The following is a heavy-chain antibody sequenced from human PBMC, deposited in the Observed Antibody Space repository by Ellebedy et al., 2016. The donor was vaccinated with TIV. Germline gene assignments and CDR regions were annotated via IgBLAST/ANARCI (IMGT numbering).Heavy chain of an antibody. J-gene: IGHJ4*02. CDR3: AGELVFPFDY. CDR2: IYTSGST. D-gene: IGHD3-10*01. CDR1: GGSISSYY. V-gene: IGHV4-4*07. Sequence: MPGGSLTLSCTVYGGSISSYYWSWIRQPAGKGLEWIGSIYTSGSTNSNPALKSRVTMSVDTSKNQFSLKLSSVTAADTAVDYCAGELVFPFDYWGQGTLVTVSS.